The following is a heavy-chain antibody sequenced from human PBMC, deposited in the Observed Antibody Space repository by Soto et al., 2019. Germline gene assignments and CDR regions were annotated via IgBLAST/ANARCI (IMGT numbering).Heavy chain of an antibody. J-gene: IGHJ6*02. V-gene: IGHV4-30-2*01. D-gene: IGHD6-25*01. CDR2: IYDSGST. CDR3: ARGSGSYYDYGMDV. Sequence: SETLSLTCAVSGDSISRGGYSWTWIRQPPGKALEWIGNIYDSGSTSYNPSLKSRVTMSVDTSKNQFSLRLTSVTAADTAVYFCARGSGSYYDYGMDVWGQGTTVTVSS. CDR1: GDSISRGGYS.